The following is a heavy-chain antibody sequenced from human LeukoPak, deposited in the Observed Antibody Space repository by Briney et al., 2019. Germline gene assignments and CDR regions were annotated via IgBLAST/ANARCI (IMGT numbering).Heavy chain of an antibody. CDR3: ATKPLYDFWSGYQNWFDP. V-gene: IGHV4-34*01. D-gene: IGHD3-3*01. CDR2: INHSGST. CDR1: GGSFSGYY. J-gene: IGHJ5*02. Sequence: SETLSLTCAVYGGSFSGYYWSWIRQPPGEGLEWIGEINHSGSTNYNPSLKSRVTISVDTSKNQFSLKLSSVTAADTAVYYCATKPLYDFWSGYQNWFDPWGQGTLVTVSS.